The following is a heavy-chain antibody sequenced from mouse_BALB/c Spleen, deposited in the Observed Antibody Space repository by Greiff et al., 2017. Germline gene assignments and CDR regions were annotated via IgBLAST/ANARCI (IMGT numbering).Heavy chain of an antibody. Sequence: EVKVVASGGGLVKPGGSLKLSCAASGFTFSDYYMYWVRQTPEKRLEWVATISDGGSYTYYPDSVKGRFTISRDNAKNNLYLQMSSLKSEDTAMYYCARAIYYGSRGAMDYWGQGTSVTVSS. D-gene: IGHD1-1*01. CDR3: ARAIYYGSRGAMDY. V-gene: IGHV5-4*02. CDR2: ISDGGSYT. J-gene: IGHJ4*01. CDR1: GFTFSDYY.